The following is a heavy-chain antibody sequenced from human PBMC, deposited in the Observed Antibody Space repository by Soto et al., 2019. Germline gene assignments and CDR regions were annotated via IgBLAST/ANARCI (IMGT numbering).Heavy chain of an antibody. V-gene: IGHV3-48*03. CDR1: GFTFSSYE. D-gene: IGHD3-10*01. CDR2: ISSSGSTI. Sequence: GGSLRLSCAASGFTFSSYEMNWVRQAPGKGLEWVSYISSSGSTIYYADSVKGRFTISRDNAKNSLYLQMNSLRAEDTAVYYCARDMVRGVIITRTFDYWGQGTLVTVYS. CDR3: ARDMVRGVIITRTFDY. J-gene: IGHJ4*02.